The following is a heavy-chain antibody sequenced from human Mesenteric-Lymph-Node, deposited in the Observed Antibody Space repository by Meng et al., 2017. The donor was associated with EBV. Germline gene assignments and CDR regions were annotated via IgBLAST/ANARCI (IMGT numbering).Heavy chain of an antibody. CDR2: ITHSGST. CDR1: GGSLSGYY. V-gene: IGHV4-34*01. D-gene: IGHD3-10*01. Sequence: QWQRRHWGAGPLMPSQTLSRTCAVYGGSLSGYYWSWIPQPPGKGLEWIGEITHSGSTNYNPSLKGRVTIAVDTSKNQFSLKLKSVTATDTAVYYCARGADRGANLGYWGQGTLVTVSS. CDR3: ARGADRGANLGY. J-gene: IGHJ4*02.